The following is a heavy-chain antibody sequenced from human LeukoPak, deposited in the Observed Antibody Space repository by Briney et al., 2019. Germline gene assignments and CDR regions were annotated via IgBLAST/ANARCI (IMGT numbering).Heavy chain of an antibody. V-gene: IGHV3-23*01. CDR1: GFTFSSYA. CDR2: IRGSGGST. CDR3: ATTRTTGTNYYYYYMDV. Sequence: GGSLRLSCAASGFTFSSYAMSWVRQAPGEGLEWVSAIRGSGGSTYYADSVKGRFTISRDNSKNTLYLQMNSLRAEDTAVYYCATTRTTGTNYYYYYMDVWGKGTTVTVSS. D-gene: IGHD1-1*01. J-gene: IGHJ6*03.